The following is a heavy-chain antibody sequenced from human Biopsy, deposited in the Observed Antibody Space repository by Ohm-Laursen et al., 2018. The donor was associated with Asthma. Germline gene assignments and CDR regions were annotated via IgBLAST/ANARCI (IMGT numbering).Heavy chain of an antibody. J-gene: IGHJ4*02. CDR2: IFPGDSDT. D-gene: IGHD3-10*01. Sequence: ASLRISCKASGYLFTSYWIGWVRQMPGKGLEWMGIIFPGDSDTIYSPSFQGQVTISANKSISTAYLQWSSLKASDTAIYYCARLAYGSGSFFDFWGQGTLVTVAS. CDR1: GYLFTSYW. V-gene: IGHV5-51*01. CDR3: ARLAYGSGSFFDF.